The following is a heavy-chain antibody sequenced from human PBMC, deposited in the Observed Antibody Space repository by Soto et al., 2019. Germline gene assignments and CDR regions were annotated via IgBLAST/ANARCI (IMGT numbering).Heavy chain of an antibody. D-gene: IGHD6-13*01. CDR3: VRRHVSATGIDWFDP. J-gene: IGHJ5*02. Sequence: GPSVKVSCKASAYTFTSYGIHWVRQAPGQRLEWMGWINAANGDTKYSPKFQGRVTITRDTSASTAYMELSSLRSEDTAVYYCVRRHVSATGIDWFDPWGQGTLVTVSS. V-gene: IGHV1-3*01. CDR2: INAANGDT. CDR1: AYTFTSYG.